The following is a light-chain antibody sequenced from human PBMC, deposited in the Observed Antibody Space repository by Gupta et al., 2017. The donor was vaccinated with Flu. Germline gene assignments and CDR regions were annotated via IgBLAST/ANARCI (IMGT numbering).Light chain of an antibody. Sequence: DVVMTQSPLSLPVTLGQPASISCRSSHGLVYIEGNTYLTWFHQRPGQSPRRLIYKVSNRDSGVPDRFSGGGSGTHFTLKSSRVEADDVGVYYWKQSKYWPYTFGPGTXLEIK. CDR2: KVS. J-gene: IGKJ2*01. V-gene: IGKV2-30*01. CDR1: HGLVYIEGNTY. CDR3: KQSKYWPYT.